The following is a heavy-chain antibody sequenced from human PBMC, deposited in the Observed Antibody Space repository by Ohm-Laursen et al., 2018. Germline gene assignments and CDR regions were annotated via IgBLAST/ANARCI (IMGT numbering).Heavy chain of an antibody. V-gene: IGHV5-51*01. J-gene: IGHJ4*02. Sequence: ESLKISCKGSGYSFTSYWIGWVRQMPGKGLEWMGIIYPGDSDTRYSPSFQGQVTISADKSISTAYLQWSSLKASDTAMYYCARLPSYYYDGSGYFDYWGQGTLVTVSS. D-gene: IGHD3-22*01. CDR3: ARLPSYYYDGSGYFDY. CDR2: IYPGDSDT. CDR1: GYSFTSYW.